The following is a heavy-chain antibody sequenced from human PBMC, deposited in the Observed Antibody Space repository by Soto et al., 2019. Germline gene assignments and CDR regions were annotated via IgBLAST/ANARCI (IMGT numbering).Heavy chain of an antibody. CDR3: ARSQGSSTSLEIYYYYYYGMDV. D-gene: IGHD2-2*01. Sequence: SVKVSCKASGGTFGSYAISWVRQAPGQGLEWMGGIIPIPGTANYAQKIQGRVTIAADESTSTAYMELSSLRSEDTAVYYCARSQGSSTSLEIYYYYYYGMDVWGQGTTVTVSS. J-gene: IGHJ6*02. CDR1: GGTFGSYA. CDR2: IIPIPGTA. V-gene: IGHV1-69*13.